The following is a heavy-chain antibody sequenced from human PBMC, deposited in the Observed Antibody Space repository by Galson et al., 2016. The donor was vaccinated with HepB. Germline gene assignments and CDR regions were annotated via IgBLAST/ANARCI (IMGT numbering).Heavy chain of an antibody. V-gene: IGHV3-33*01. J-gene: IGHJ4*02. CDR1: GFNFSNYG. D-gene: IGHD6-19*01. CDR3: ARERPDIAVAAFDY. CDR2: VWYDGYNK. Sequence: SLRLSCAASGFNFSNYGMHWVRQAPGKGLEWVAIVWYDGYNKYYADSVKGRFTISRDNSKNTLYLQMNSLRAEDTAVYYCARERPDIAVAAFDYWGQGTLVTVSS.